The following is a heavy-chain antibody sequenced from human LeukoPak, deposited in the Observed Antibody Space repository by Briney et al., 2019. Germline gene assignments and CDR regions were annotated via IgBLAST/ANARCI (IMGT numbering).Heavy chain of an antibody. CDR1: GGCISSTSYY. V-gene: IGHV4-39*01. J-gene: IGHJ4*02. CDR2: IYYSGAT. Sequence: SETLSLTCTVSGGCISSTSYYWGWIRQAPGKGLEWLASIYYSGATYYNPSLKSRLTVSGDTSSNRFSLELTSVTAADTAVYYCARQGLQQLLPGSNFWGQGTLVTVSS. D-gene: IGHD6-13*01. CDR3: ARQGLQQLLPGSNF.